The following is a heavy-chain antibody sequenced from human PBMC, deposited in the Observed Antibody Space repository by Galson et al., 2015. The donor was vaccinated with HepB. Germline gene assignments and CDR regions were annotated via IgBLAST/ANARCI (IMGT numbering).Heavy chain of an antibody. CDR2: IDPNSGNT. CDR1: GYNFNPYW. J-gene: IGHJ5*02. D-gene: IGHD3-22*01. V-gene: IGHV1-2*02. Sequence: SVKVSCKASGYNFNPYWLHWVRQAPGQGLESMGWIDPNSGNTNYAQKFQGRVAMTRDTSVSTAYMDLVRLTSDDTAVYYCARGVLDSGGRRLDLWGQGTLVTVSS. CDR3: ARGVLDSGGRRLDL.